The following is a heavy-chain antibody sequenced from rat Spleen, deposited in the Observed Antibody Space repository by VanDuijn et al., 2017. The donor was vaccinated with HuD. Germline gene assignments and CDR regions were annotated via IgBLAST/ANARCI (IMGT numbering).Heavy chain of an antibody. CDR3: TRNRGTTDPYWYFDF. D-gene: IGHD1-6*01. CDR1: GFSLTSYN. V-gene: IGHV2-30*01. Sequence: QVQLKESGPGLVQPSQTLSLTCTVSGFSLTSYNVHWVRQPTGKGLEWMGVIWTGGSTDYNSALKSRLSISRDTSKSQVFLKVKSLKTEDTGIYYCTRNRGTTDPYWYFDFWGPGTMVTVSS. J-gene: IGHJ1*01. CDR2: IWTGGST.